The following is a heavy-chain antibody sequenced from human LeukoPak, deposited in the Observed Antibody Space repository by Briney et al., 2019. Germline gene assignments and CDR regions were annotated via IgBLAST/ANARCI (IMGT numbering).Heavy chain of an antibody. D-gene: IGHD1-26*01. CDR2: ISTSSYYI. CDR1: GFTLRSYS. V-gene: IGHV3-21*01. CDR3: ARDASGSSTGLIDS. J-gene: IGHJ4*02. Sequence: GGSLRLSCVASGFTLRSYSMHWVRQAPGKGLEWVSYISTSSYYIYYADSVKGRFTISRDDAENSLYLQMNSLRAEDTALYYCARDASGSSTGLIDSWGQGTLVTVSS.